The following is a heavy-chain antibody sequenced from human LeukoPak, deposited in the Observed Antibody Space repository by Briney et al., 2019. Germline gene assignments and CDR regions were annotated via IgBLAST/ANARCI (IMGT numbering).Heavy chain of an antibody. CDR3: AKTEADYWYFDL. V-gene: IGHV3-9*01. CDR2: ISWNSGSI. J-gene: IGHJ2*01. Sequence: GRSLRLSCAASGFTFDGYAMHWVRQAPEKGLEWVSGISWNSGSIGYADSVKGRFTISRDNAKNSLYLQMNSLRAEDTALYYCAKTEADYWYFDLWGRGTLVTVFS. CDR1: GFTFDGYA.